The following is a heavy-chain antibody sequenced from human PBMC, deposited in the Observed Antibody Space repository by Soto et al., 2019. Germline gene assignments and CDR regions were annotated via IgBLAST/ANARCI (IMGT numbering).Heavy chain of an antibody. CDR3: ASGASSNWPDF. J-gene: IGHJ4*02. CDR1: GYTFTDYY. D-gene: IGHD6-13*01. CDR2: INANSGGT. Sequence: ASVKVSCKASGYTFTDYYMHWVRQAPGQGLEWMGWINANSGGTNYPQKFQGRVTMTRDTSISTVYMELSSLRSDDTAVYYCASGASSNWPDFWGRGTLVTVSS. V-gene: IGHV1-2*02.